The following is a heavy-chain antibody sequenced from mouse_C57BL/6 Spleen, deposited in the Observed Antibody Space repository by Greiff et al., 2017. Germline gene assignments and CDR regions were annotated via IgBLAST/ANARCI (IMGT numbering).Heavy chain of an antibody. J-gene: IGHJ1*03. D-gene: IGHD1-1*01. Sequence: EVQLQQSGTVLARPGASVKMSCKTSGYTFTSYWMHWVKQRPGQGLEWIGAIYPGNSDTSYNQKFKGKAKLTAVTSASTAYMELSSLTNEDSAVYYCTREGITTVVATPYWYFDVWGTGTTVTVSS. CDR1: GYTFTSYW. CDR2: IYPGNSDT. V-gene: IGHV1-5*01. CDR3: TREGITTVVATPYWYFDV.